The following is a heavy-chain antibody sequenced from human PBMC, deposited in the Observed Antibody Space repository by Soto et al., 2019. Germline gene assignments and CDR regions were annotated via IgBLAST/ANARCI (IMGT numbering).Heavy chain of an antibody. D-gene: IGHD2-15*01. Sequence: PGGSLSLSCAASGFTFSDYYMSWIRQAPGKGLEWVSYISSSGSTIYYADSVKGRFTISRDNAKNSLYLQMNSLRAEDTAVYYCARDPSCSGGSCYLDTDYWGQGTLVTVSS. CDR3: ARDPSCSGGSCYLDTDY. CDR1: GFTFSDYY. CDR2: ISSSGSTI. V-gene: IGHV3-11*01. J-gene: IGHJ4*02.